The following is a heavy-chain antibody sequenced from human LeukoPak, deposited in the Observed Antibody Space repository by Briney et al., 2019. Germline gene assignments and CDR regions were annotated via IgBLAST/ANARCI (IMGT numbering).Heavy chain of an antibody. CDR3: ARQKAVVVVAATPDEDYGDYVDYYYYMDV. Sequence: GGSLRLSCAASGFTFSRYWMSWVRQAPGKGLEWVANIKEDGSEKYYVDSVKGRLTISRDNPKNSLSLQIKSLRAEDTAVYYCARQKAVVVVAATPDEDYGDYVDYYYYMDVWGKGATVTVSS. J-gene: IGHJ6*03. CDR1: GFTFSRYW. D-gene: IGHD2-15*01. CDR2: IKEDGSEK. V-gene: IGHV3-7*01.